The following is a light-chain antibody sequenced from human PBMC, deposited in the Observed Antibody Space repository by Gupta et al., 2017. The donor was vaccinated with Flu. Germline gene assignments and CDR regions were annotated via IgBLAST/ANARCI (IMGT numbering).Light chain of an antibody. V-gene: IGLV3-10*01. Sequence: SYALTQTPSVSVSPGQTARITCSGDALPKKYAYWYRQKSGQAPVLVIFEDSKRPSGIPDRFSGTSSGTMATLTISGAQVEDEADYYCYSTDSSGNHGVFGGGTKLTVI. CDR3: YSTDSSGNHGV. J-gene: IGLJ3*02. CDR1: ALPKKY. CDR2: EDS.